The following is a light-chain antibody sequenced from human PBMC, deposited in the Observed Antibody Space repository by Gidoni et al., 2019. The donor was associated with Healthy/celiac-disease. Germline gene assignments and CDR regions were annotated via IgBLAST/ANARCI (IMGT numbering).Light chain of an antibody. V-gene: IGKV1-39*01. CDR3: QQSYSTPLT. CDR2: AAS. J-gene: IGKJ4*01. CDR1: QSISSY. Sequence: DIQMTQYPSSLSASVGARVTITCRASQSISSYLNWYQQKPGKAPKLLIYAASSLQSGVPSRFSGSGSGTDFTLTISSLQPEDFATYYCQQSYSTPLTFGGGTKVELK.